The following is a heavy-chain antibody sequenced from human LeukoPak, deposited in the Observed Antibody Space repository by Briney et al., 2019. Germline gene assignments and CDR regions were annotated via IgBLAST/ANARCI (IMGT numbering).Heavy chain of an antibody. D-gene: IGHD3-10*01. CDR1: GGTFSSYA. CDR3: ARDGREWFGEYYFDY. J-gene: IGHJ4*02. Sequence: ASVKVSCKASGGTFSSYAISWVRQAPGQGLEWMGRIIPILGIANYAQKFQGRVTITVDKSTSTAYMELSSLRSEDTAVYYCARDGREWFGEYYFDYWGQGTLVTVSS. V-gene: IGHV1-69*04. CDR2: IIPILGIA.